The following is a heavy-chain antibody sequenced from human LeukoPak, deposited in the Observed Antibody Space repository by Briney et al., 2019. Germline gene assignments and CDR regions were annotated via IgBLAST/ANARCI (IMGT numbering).Heavy chain of an antibody. J-gene: IGHJ4*02. CDR1: GFTFSSYS. D-gene: IGHD6-19*01. V-gene: IGHV3-21*01. CDR2: ISSSSSYI. CDR3: ARDSAEATQSSDPIAVGTGVDY. Sequence: GGSLRLSCAASGFTFSSYSMNWVRQAPGKGLEWVSSISSSSSYIYYADSVKGRFTISRDNAKNSLYLQMNSPRAEDTAVYYCARDSAEATQSSDPIAVGTGVDYWGQGTLVTVSS.